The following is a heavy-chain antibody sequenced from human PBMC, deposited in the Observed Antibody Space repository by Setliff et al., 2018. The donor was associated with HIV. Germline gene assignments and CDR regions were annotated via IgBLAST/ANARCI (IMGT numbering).Heavy chain of an antibody. CDR2: IYHNGFA. V-gene: IGHV4-34*10. CDR3: ARLPDINSWPFDY. J-gene: IGHJ4*02. D-gene: IGHD6-13*01. Sequence: SETLSLTCAVYGGSFSGYYWSWIRQPPGKGLEWTGNIYHNGFANYNPSLKSRLTMSVDSSKNQFSLSLSSVTAADTAVYYCARLPDINSWPFDYWGQGHLVTVSS. CDR1: GGSFSGYY.